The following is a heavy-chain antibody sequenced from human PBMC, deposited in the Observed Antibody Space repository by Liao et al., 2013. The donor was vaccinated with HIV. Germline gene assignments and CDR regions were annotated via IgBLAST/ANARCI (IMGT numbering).Heavy chain of an antibody. CDR3: ASLPRGQLINAYFDS. V-gene: IGHV4-61*10. J-gene: IGHJ4*02. Sequence: QVQLQESGPGVVKPSETLSLTCTVSGGSISSGSHYCSWIRQPAGKGLEWIGRIYVSGSTTYNPSLKSRVTMYVDKSKNQFSLKLRAVTAADTAIYYCASLPRGQLINAYFDSWGPGTLVTVSS. CDR2: IYVSGST. D-gene: IGHD3-16*01. CDR1: GGSISSGSHY.